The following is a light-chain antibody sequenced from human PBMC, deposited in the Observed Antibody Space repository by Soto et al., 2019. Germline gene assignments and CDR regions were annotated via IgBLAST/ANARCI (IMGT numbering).Light chain of an antibody. CDR3: QQYNSWPDT. CDR2: AAS. V-gene: IGKV3-15*01. CDR1: QSVISNY. Sequence: EIVLTQSPGTLSLSPWERATLLCRSSQSVISNYFAWYQQKPGQAPRLLIYAASTRATGVSARFSGSGSGTEFTLTISGLQSEDFAVYYCQQYNSWPDTFGQGTRLEIK. J-gene: IGKJ5*01.